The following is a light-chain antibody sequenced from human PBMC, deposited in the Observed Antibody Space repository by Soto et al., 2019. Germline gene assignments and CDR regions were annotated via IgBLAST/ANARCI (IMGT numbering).Light chain of an antibody. CDR3: GTWDSSLSAGV. CDR2: DTH. V-gene: IGLV1-51*01. Sequence: QSALTQPPSVSAAPGQKVTISCSGSSSNIGSNYVSWYQQLPGTAPKLLIYDTHERPSGIPDRFSGSKSGTSATLGITGLQTGDEADYYCGTWDSSLSAGVFGGGTQLTVL. CDR1: SSNIGSNY. J-gene: IGLJ7*01.